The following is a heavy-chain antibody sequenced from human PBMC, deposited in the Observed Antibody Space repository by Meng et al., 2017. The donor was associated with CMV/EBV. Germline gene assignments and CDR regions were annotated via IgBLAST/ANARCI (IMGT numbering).Heavy chain of an antibody. CDR2: INHSGST. V-gene: IGHV4-34*01. CDR3: ARESMVRGED. Sequence: QVQTQEWGVGLLQPSETLSLTCPVYGGSFSGYYWSWIRQPPGKGLEWIGEINHSGSTNYNPSLKSRVTISVDTSKNQFSLKLSSVTAADTAVYYCARESMVRGEDWGQGTLVTVSS. CDR1: GGSFSGYY. D-gene: IGHD3-10*01. J-gene: IGHJ4*02.